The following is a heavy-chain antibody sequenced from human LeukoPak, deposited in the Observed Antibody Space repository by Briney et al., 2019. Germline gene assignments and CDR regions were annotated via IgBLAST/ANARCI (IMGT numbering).Heavy chain of an antibody. J-gene: IGHJ5*02. CDR1: GGSISSYY. D-gene: IGHD3-9*01. CDR3: ARHGPYDILTGYYNWFDP. V-gene: IGHV4-59*08. Sequence: SEILSLTCTVSGGSISSYYWSWIRQPPGKGLEWIGYIYCSGSTNYNPSLKSRVTISVDTSKNQFSLKLSSVTAADTAVYYCARHGPYDILTGYYNWFDPWGQGTLVTVSS. CDR2: IYCSGST.